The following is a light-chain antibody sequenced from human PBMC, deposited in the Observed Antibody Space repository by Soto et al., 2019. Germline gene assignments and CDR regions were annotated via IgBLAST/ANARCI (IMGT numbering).Light chain of an antibody. CDR1: SSDVGGYNY. V-gene: IGLV2-11*01. Sequence: QSVLTQPRAVSGSPGQSVTISCTGTSSDVGGYNYVSWYQQHPGKAPKLMIYDVSKRPSGVPDRFSGSKSGNTASLTISGLQSEDGAVYSCCSYSGSHAFYYLLGTGTRVPGL. J-gene: IGLJ1*01. CDR2: DVS. CDR3: CSYSGSHAFYYL.